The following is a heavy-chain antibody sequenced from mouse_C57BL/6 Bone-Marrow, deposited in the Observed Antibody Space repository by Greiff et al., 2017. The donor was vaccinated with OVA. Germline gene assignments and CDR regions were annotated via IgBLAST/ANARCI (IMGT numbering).Heavy chain of an antibody. CDR3: ARVYYSNEDFDY. V-gene: IGHV1-64*01. CDR1: GYTFTSYW. D-gene: IGHD2-5*01. Sequence: QVQLQQPGAELVKPGASVKLSCKASGYTFTSYWMHWVKQRPGQGLEWIGMIHPNSGSTNYNEKFKSKATLTVDKSSSTAYMQLSSLTSEDSAVYYCARVYYSNEDFDYWGQGTTLTVSS. J-gene: IGHJ2*01. CDR2: IHPNSGST.